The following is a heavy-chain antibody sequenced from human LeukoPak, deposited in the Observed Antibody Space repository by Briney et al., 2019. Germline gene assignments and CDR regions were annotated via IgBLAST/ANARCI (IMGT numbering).Heavy chain of an antibody. Sequence: PGGSLRLFCAASGFTFSSYAISWVRHSPGKGLEWVSAISGSGGSTYYADAVKGRFTISRDNSKNTLYLQMNSLRAEDTAVYYCAKGYYYGYDYWGQGTLVNVSS. CDR3: AKGYYYGYDY. V-gene: IGHV3-23*01. J-gene: IGHJ4*02. CDR2: ISGSGGST. CDR1: GFTFSSYA. D-gene: IGHD3-10*01.